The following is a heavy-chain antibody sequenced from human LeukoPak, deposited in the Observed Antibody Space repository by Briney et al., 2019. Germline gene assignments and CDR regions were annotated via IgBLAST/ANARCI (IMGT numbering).Heavy chain of an antibody. D-gene: IGHD3-22*01. CDR2: IYYSGST. Sequence: SETLSLTCAVSGGSISSYYWSWIRQPPGKGLEWIGYIYYSGSTNYNPSLKSRVTISVDTSKNQFSLKLSSVTAADTAVYYCARHEGYDSSGSSHAFDIWGQGTMVTVSS. CDR1: GGSISSYY. CDR3: ARHEGYDSSGSSHAFDI. V-gene: IGHV4-59*08. J-gene: IGHJ3*02.